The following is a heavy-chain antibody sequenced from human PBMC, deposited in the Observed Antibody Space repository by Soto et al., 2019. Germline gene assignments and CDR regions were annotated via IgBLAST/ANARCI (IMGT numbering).Heavy chain of an antibody. D-gene: IGHD2-15*01. CDR3: ACTSYCIGRRCNPRHYYGMDV. Sequence: QVRLVQSGAEVTKPGSSVKVSCKVSGGTFSKYSLSCVRQTPGQGLEWMGGITPFVDTSNYAQRFLGRVTITGDKSTHTAVLEERALKSGARPFYFGACTSYCIGRRCNPRHYYGMDVWGHGTTVTVSS. CDR1: GGTFSKYS. V-gene: IGHV1-69*06. J-gene: IGHJ6*02. CDR2: ITPFVDTS.